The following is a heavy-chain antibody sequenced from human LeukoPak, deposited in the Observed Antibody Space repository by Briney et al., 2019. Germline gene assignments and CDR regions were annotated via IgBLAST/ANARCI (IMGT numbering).Heavy chain of an antibody. CDR3: ARGEIGNCSGGSCLNWFDP. J-gene: IGHJ5*02. V-gene: IGHV4-39*07. Sequence: SETLSLTCTVSGGSISSSSYYWGWIRQPPGKGLEWIGNIYYSGSTYYNPSLKSRVTISVDTSKNQFSLKLSSVTAADTAVYYCARGEIGNCSGGSCLNWFDPWGQGTLVTVSS. D-gene: IGHD2-15*01. CDR1: GGSISSSSYY. CDR2: IYYSGST.